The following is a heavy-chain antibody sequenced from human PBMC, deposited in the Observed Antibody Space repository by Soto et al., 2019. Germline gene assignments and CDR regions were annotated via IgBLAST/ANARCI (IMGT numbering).Heavy chain of an antibody. Sequence: QVQLQESGPGLVKPSQTLSLTCTVSGGSISSGGYYWSWIRQHPGKGLEWIGYIYYSGSTYYNPSLKRRVTRSGDTSKNQCSLKRSSVTAADTAVYYCARVGIGYSSSWGYFQFDYWGQGTLVTVSS. V-gene: IGHV4-31*03. CDR1: GGSISSGGYY. CDR2: IYYSGST. CDR3: ARVGIGYSSSWGYFQFDY. J-gene: IGHJ4*02. D-gene: IGHD6-13*01.